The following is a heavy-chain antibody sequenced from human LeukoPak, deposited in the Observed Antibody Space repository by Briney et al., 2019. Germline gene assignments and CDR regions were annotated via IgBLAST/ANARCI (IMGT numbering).Heavy chain of an antibody. D-gene: IGHD6-13*01. CDR1: GFTFYSYA. CDR3: AKVSGVSSWSPYFDY. V-gene: IGHV3-23*01. Sequence: PGGSLRLSCAASGFTFYSYAMSWVRQAPGKGLEWVSGISGSGGSTYYADSVKGRFTISRDNSKNTLYLQLNSLRVEDTAAYFCAKVSGVSSWSPYFDYWGQGTLVTVSS. J-gene: IGHJ4*02. CDR2: ISGSGGST.